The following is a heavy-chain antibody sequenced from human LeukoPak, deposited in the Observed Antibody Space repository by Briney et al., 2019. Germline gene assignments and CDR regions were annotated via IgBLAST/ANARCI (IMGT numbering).Heavy chain of an antibody. CDR2: IIPILGIA. J-gene: IGHJ6*02. CDR3: ASIYGSESYYSYYYYGMDV. Sequence: GASVKVSSKASGGTFSSYAISWVRQAPGQGLEWMGRIIPILGIANYAQKFQGRVTITADKSTSTAYMELSSLRSEDTAVYYCASIYGSESYYSYYYYGMDVWGQGTTVTVSS. V-gene: IGHV1-69*04. D-gene: IGHD3-10*01. CDR1: GGTFSSYA.